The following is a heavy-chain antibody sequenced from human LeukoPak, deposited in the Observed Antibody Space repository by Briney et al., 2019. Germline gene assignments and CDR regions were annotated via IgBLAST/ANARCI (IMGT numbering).Heavy chain of an antibody. V-gene: IGHV1-8*02. D-gene: IGHD3-22*01. CDR1: GFTFTDYD. CDR2: LRPKSGHT. Sequence: ASVKVSCKASGFTFTDYDINWLRQAPGQSLQWMGWLRPKSGHTGFEQKFQGRLSMTSNASIITAYLELSNLKSEDTAIYFCARGAGGSGYYIDFWGQGTPVTVAS. CDR3: ARGAGGSGYYIDF. J-gene: IGHJ4*02.